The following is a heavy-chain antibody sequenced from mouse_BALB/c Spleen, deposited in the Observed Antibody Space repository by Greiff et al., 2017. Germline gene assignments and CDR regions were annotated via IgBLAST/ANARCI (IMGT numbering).Heavy chain of an antibody. CDR1: GFTFSSYT. J-gene: IGHJ2*01. D-gene: IGHD1-1*01. Sequence: EVKLMESGGGLVKPGGSLKLSCAASGFTFSSYTMSWVRQTPEKRLEWVATISSGGSYTYYPDSVKGRFTISRDNAKNTLYLQMSSLKSEDTAMYYCTRGHYGSSYEDYFDYWGQGTTLTVSS. CDR3: TRGHYGSSYEDYFDY. V-gene: IGHV5-6-4*01. CDR2: ISSGGSYT.